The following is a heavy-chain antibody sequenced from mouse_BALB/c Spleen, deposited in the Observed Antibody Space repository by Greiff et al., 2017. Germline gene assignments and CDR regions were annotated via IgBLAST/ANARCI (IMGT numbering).Heavy chain of an antibody. CDR2: INSNGGST. Sequence: EVQVVESGGGLVQPGGSLKLSCAASGFTFSSYGMSWVRQTPDKRLELVATINSNGGSTYYPDSVKGRFTISRDNAKNTLYLQMSSLKSEDTAMYYCAREALLKAMDYWGQGTSVTVSS. CDR3: AREALLKAMDY. V-gene: IGHV5-6-3*01. D-gene: IGHD1-3*01. CDR1: GFTFSSYG. J-gene: IGHJ4*01.